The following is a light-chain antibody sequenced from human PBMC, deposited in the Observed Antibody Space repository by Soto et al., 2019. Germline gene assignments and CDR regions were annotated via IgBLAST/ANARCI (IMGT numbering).Light chain of an antibody. CDR2: GAF. CDR3: LLYGDLPPAYT. J-gene: IGKJ2*01. CDR1: QSVSSRN. Sequence: EIVLTQSPGTLSLFPGERATLSCRASQSVSSRNLAWYRQKPGQAPSLLIYGAFNRATAIPDPFSGSGSASDFTLTIRRLESADFDLYYCLLYGDLPPAYTFGQGTKLDIK. V-gene: IGKV3-20*01.